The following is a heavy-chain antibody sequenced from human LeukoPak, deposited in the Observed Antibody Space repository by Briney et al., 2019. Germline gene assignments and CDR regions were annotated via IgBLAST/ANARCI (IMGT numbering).Heavy chain of an antibody. CDR2: INHSGST. CDR1: GGSFSGYY. D-gene: IGHD2-8*01. CDR3: ARKVYAASLDY. J-gene: IGHJ4*02. Sequence: SETLSLTCAVYGGSFSGYYWSWIRQPPGKGLEWIGEINHSGSTNYNPSLKSRVTISVDTSKDQFSLKLSSVTAADTAVYYCARKVYAASLDYWGQGTLVTVSS. V-gene: IGHV4-34*01.